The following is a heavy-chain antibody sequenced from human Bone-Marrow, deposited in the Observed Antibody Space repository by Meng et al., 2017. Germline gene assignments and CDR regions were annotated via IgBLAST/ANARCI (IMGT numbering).Heavy chain of an antibody. Sequence: GESLKISCAASGFTFSTYWMYWVRQTPGKGLVWLSRINGDGSSITYADFVKGRFTISRDNSKNTLYLQMNSLRAEDTAVYYCATLQFEGIAVAGTRAGGAFDIWGQGTMVTVSS. V-gene: IGHV3-74*03. CDR3: ATLQFEGIAVAGTRAGGAFDI. J-gene: IGHJ3*02. CDR1: GFTFSTYW. D-gene: IGHD6-19*01. CDR2: INGDGSSI.